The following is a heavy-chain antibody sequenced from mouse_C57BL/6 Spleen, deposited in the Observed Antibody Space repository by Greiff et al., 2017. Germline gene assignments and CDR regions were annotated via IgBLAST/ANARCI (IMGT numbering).Heavy chain of an antibody. CDR1: GYAFSSSW. D-gene: IGHD1-2*01. Sequence: QVQLQQSGPELVKPGASVKISCKASGYAFSSSWMNWVKQRPGKGLEWIGRIYPGDGDTNYNGKFKGKATLTADKSSSTAYMQLSSLTSEDSAVYFCARAATARYFDVWGTGTTVTVSS. CDR3: ARAATARYFDV. J-gene: IGHJ1*03. CDR2: IYPGDGDT. V-gene: IGHV1-82*01.